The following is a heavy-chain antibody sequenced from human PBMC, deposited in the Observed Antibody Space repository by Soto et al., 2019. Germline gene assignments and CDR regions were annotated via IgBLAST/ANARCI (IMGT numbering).Heavy chain of an antibody. D-gene: IGHD3-16*01. Sequence: GGSLSLSCTASGFSFSSYWMGWVRQAKGKGLGWVANIKEDGSGKYYVDSVKGRFSISRDNARNSLYLQRNSLRVEDTAVYYCVRGGRLGGYWGQGALVTVSS. CDR3: VRGGRLGGY. J-gene: IGHJ4*02. CDR2: IKEDGSGK. V-gene: IGHV3-7*03. CDR1: GFSFSSYW.